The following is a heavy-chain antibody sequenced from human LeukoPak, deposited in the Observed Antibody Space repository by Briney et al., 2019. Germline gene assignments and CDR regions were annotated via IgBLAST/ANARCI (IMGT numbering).Heavy chain of an antibody. CDR2: IYYSGST. V-gene: IGHV4-59*01. CDR3: ARGGGVKGYYYYMDV. D-gene: IGHD3-16*01. CDR1: GGSISSYY. J-gene: IGHJ6*03. Sequence: SETLSLTCTVSGGSISSYYWSWIRQPPGKGLEWIGCIYYSGSTNYNPSLKSRVTISVDTSKNQFSLKLSSVTAADTAVYYCARGGGVKGYYYYMDVWGKGTTVTVSS.